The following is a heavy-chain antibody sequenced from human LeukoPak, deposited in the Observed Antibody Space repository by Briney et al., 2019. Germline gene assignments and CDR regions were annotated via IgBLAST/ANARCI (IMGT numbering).Heavy chain of an antibody. V-gene: IGHV3-23*01. CDR2: ISGSGGST. J-gene: IGHJ6*02. CDR3: AKDLNVGSTFYGMDV. D-gene: IGHD2-2*01. CDR1: GFTFSSYA. Sequence: PGGSLRLSCAASGFTFSSYAMSWVRQAPGKGLGWVSAISGSGGSTYYADSVKGRFTISRDNSKNTLYLQMNSLRAEDTAVYYCAKDLNVGSTFYGMDVWGQGTTVTVSS.